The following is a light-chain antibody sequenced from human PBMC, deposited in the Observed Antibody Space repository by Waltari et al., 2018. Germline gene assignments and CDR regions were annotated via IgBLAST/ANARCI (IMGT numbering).Light chain of an antibody. CDR2: ENN. CDR3: GTWDTSLSALI. V-gene: IGLV1-51*02. Sequence: QSVLTQPPSVSAAPGQTVTISCSESSPNIRTAYLSWYPHLPGTAPKLFIYENNKRPSGIPDRFSGSKSGTSATLGITGLQTGDEADYYCGTWDTSLSALIFGGGTKLTVL. CDR1: SPNIRTAY. J-gene: IGLJ2*01.